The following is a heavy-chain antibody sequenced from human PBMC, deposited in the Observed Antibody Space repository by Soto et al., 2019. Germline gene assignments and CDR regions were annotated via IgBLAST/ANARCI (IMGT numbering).Heavy chain of an antibody. CDR2: IYYTGRT. J-gene: IGHJ4*02. CDR1: GGSVTSDDYY. D-gene: IGHD6-19*01. CDR3: AKDHGVAVAGSLDY. V-gene: IGHV4-30-4*01. Sequence: SETLSLTCSVSGGSVTSDDYYWTWIRQPPGEGLEWLGYIYYTGRTHYNPSLQSRLTISIDTSKNQFSLNLISVTAADTAVYYCAKDHGVAVAGSLDYWGQGTLVTVSS.